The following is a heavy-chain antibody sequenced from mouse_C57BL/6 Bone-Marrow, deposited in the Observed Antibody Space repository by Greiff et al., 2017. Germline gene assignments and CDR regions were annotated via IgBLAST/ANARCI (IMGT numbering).Heavy chain of an antibody. V-gene: IGHV5-12*01. CDR2: ISNGGGST. Sequence: EVMLVESGGGLVQPGGSLKLSCAASGFTFSDYYMYWVRQTPEKRLEWVAYISNGGGSTYYPDTVKGRFTISRDNAKNTLYLQMSRLKSEDTAMYYCARRGNYYGSSYWYFDVWGTGTTVTVSS. CDR1: GFTFSDYY. J-gene: IGHJ1*03. D-gene: IGHD1-1*01. CDR3: ARRGNYYGSSYWYFDV.